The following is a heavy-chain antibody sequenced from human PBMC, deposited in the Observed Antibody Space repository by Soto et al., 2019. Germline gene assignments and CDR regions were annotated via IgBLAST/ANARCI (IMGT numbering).Heavy chain of an antibody. Sequence: GGSLRLSCAGSGFTFSRYGMNWVRQAPGKGLEWVSSISSTTNYIYYADSMKGRFTVSRDNAKNSVYLDMNSLSAEDTAVYYCARESEDLTSNFDYWGQGTLVTVSS. V-gene: IGHV3-21*01. CDR1: GFTFSRYG. CDR2: ISSTTNYI. CDR3: ARESEDLTSNFDY. J-gene: IGHJ4*02.